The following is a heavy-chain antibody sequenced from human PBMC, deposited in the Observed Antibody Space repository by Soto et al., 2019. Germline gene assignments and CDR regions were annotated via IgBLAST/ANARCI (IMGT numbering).Heavy chain of an antibody. D-gene: IGHD1-26*01. CDR3: AKDEVGATALAY. CDR2: IYSGGST. CDR1: GFTVSSNY. Sequence: GGSLRLSCAASGFTVSSNYMSWVRQAPGKGLEWVSVIYSGGSTYYADSVKGRFTISRDNSKNTLYLQMNSLRAEDTAVYYCAKDEVGATALAYWGQGTLVTVSS. J-gene: IGHJ4*02. V-gene: IGHV3-53*05.